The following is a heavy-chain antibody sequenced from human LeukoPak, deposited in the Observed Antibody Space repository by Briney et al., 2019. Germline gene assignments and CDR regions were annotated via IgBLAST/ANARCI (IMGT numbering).Heavy chain of an antibody. CDR1: GFTFDDYA. CDR2: ISWNSGSI. CDR3: AKALTRDTAMVSADY. Sequence: GRSLRLSWAASGFTFDDYAMHWVRQAPGKGLEWVSGISWNSGSIGYADSVKGRFTISRDNAKNSLYLQMNSLRAEDTALYYCAKALTRDTAMVSADYWGQGTLVTVSS. D-gene: IGHD5-18*01. J-gene: IGHJ4*02. V-gene: IGHV3-9*01.